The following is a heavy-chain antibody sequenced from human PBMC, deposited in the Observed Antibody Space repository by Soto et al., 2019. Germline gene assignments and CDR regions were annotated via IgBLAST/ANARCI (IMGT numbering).Heavy chain of an antibody. V-gene: IGHV4-59*01. CDR3: ARDSAADAFDI. Sequence: SETLSLTCTVSGGSISSYYWSWIRQPPGKGLEWIGYIYYSGSTNYNPSLKSRVTISVDTSKNQFSLKLSSVTAADTAVYYCARDSAADAFDIWGQGTMVTVSS. CDR1: GGSISSYY. J-gene: IGHJ3*02. CDR2: IYYSGST. D-gene: IGHD6-25*01.